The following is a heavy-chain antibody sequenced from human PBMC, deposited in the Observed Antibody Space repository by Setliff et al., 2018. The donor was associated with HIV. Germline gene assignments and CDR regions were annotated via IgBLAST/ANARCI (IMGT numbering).Heavy chain of an antibody. V-gene: IGHV4-4*09. D-gene: IGHD3-10*01. J-gene: IGHJ6*03. CDR3: ARPRSGTYRGHYYYYMDV. CDR2: IHSSGST. CDR1: GGSISSYY. Sequence: PSETLSLTCTISGGSISSYYWSWIRQPPGKGLEWIGNIHSSGSTNYNPSLKSRVTISVDTSKNQFSLKLSSVTAADTAVYYCARPRSGTYRGHYYYYMDVRGKGTTVTVSS.